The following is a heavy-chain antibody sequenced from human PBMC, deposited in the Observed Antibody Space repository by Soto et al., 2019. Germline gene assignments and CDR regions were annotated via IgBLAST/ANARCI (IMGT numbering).Heavy chain of an antibody. Sequence: ASVKVSCKASGYTFTSYDINWVRQATGQGLEWMGWMNPNSGNTGYAQKFQGRVTMTRNTSISTAYMELSSLRSEDTAVCYCARGQGITIFFDGDYYMDVWGKGTTVTVSS. CDR3: ARGQGITIFFDGDYYMDV. D-gene: IGHD3-3*01. CDR2: MNPNSGNT. CDR1: GYTFTSYD. V-gene: IGHV1-8*01. J-gene: IGHJ6*03.